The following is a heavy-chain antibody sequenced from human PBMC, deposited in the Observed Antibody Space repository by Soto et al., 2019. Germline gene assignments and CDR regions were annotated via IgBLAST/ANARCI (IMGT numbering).Heavy chain of an antibody. Sequence: ASVKVSRKASGYTFITYDIHWVRQAPGQGLEWMGWMNPYNGNAGYAQKFQGRVTMTRNTSISTAYMELSSLRSNDTAVYFCARRKERSGPHYFDSWGQGTLVTVSS. CDR2: MNPYNGNA. CDR1: GYTFITYD. V-gene: IGHV1-8*01. D-gene: IGHD1-1*01. J-gene: IGHJ4*02. CDR3: ARRKERSGPHYFDS.